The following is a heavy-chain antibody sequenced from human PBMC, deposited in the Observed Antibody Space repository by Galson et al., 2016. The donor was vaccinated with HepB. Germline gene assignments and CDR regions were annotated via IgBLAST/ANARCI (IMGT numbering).Heavy chain of an antibody. CDR1: GFTFSTYW. J-gene: IGHJ6*02. CDR2: IDNDGSTT. Sequence: SLRLSCAASGFTFSTYWMHWVRQTPEKGLVWVSRIDNDGSTTRYADSVKGRFTTSRDNAKNTLYLEMSSLRTEDTGVYYCVRVKQQPEVSYYGMDFWAQGTTVTVSS. CDR3: VRVKQQPEVSYYGMDF. D-gene: IGHD6-13*01. V-gene: IGHV3-74*01.